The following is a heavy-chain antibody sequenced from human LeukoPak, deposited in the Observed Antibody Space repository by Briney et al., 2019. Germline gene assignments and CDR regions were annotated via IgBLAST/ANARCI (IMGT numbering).Heavy chain of an antibody. Sequence: PSETLSLTCTVSGGSISSYYCNWIRQPPGKGLEWIGYGSYSGSTDYNPSLKSRVTISVDKSENQFSLKLSSVTAADTAVYYCARAYGSYSFDYWGQGTLVTVSS. CDR3: ARAYGSYSFDY. D-gene: IGHD1-26*01. CDR1: GGSISSYY. V-gene: IGHV4-59*01. J-gene: IGHJ4*02. CDR2: GSYSGST.